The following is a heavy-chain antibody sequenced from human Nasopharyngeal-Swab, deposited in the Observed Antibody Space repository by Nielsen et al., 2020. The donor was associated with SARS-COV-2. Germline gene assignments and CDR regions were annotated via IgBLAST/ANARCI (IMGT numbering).Heavy chain of an antibody. CDR2: IYYSGST. J-gene: IGHJ4*02. CDR3: ARVLEGGICDY. CDR1: GGSISSGDYY. V-gene: IGHV4-30-4*01. D-gene: IGHD1-26*01. Sequence: SETLSLTCTVSGGSISSGDYYWRWIRQPPGKGLEWIGYIYYSGSTYYNPSLKSRVTISVDTSKNQFPLKLSSVTAADTAVYYCARVLEGGICDYWGQGTLVTVSS.